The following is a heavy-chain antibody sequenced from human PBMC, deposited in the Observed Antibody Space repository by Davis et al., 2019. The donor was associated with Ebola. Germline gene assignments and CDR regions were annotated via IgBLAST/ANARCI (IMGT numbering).Heavy chain of an antibody. CDR2: IYYSGST. V-gene: IGHV4-39*01. J-gene: IGHJ6*02. CDR3: AREMTIAVVRMDV. Sequence: GSLRLSCTVSGGSISNYYWGWIRQPPGKGLEWIGSIYYSGSTYYNPSLKSRVTISVDTSKNQFSLKLSSVTAADTAVYYCAREMTIAVVRMDVWGQGTTVTVSS. CDR1: GGSISNYY. D-gene: IGHD6-19*01.